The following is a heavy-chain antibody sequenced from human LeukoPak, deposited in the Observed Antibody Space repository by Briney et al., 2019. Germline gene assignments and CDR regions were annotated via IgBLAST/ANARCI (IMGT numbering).Heavy chain of an antibody. V-gene: IGHV1-8*01. CDR3: ARRVAYSSGWFDYYGMGV. Sequence: ASVKVSCKASGYTFTSYDINWVRQATGQGLEWMGWMNPNSGNTGYAQKFQGRVTMTRNTSISTAYMELSSLRSEDTAVYYCARRVAYSSGWFDYYGMGVWGQGTTVTVSS. CDR2: MNPNSGNT. CDR1: GYTFTSYD. J-gene: IGHJ6*02. D-gene: IGHD6-19*01.